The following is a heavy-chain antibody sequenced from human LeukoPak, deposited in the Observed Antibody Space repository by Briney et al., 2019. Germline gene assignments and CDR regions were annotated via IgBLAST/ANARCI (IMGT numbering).Heavy chain of an antibody. V-gene: IGHV3-30*18. CDR2: ISSDGSNK. CDR1: GFTFSSYG. Sequence: GGSLRLSCAASGFTFSSYGMHWVRQAPGKGLEWVAIISSDGSNKYYADSVKGRLTISRDNAKNTLYLQMNSLRAEDTAVYYCAKDLSVIPAYGYYDYGMDAWGQGTTVTVSS. CDR3: AKDLSVIPAYGYYDYGMDA. J-gene: IGHJ6*02. D-gene: IGHD2-21*01.